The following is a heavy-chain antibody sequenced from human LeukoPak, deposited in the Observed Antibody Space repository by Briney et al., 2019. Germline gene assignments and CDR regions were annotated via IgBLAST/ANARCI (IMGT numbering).Heavy chain of an antibody. CDR3: ARTRRLAYCGGDCSAFQH. CDR2: VYHTGST. Sequence: PSETLSLTCTVSGDPVSRGSYYWSWIRQPPRKELEWIGYVYHTGSTNYNPSLKSRVTISVDTSKNEFSLKLSSVTAADTAVYYCARTRRLAYCGGDCSAFQHWGQGTLVTVSS. D-gene: IGHD2-21*02. CDR1: GDPVSRGSYY. V-gene: IGHV4-61*01. J-gene: IGHJ1*01.